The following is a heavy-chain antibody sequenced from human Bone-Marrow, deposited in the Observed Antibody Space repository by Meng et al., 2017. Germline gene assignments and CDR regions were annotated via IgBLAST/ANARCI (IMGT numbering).Heavy chain of an antibody. J-gene: IGHJ4*02. CDR1: GFTFSRYA. V-gene: IGHV3-23*01. CDR3: AREPTPYSSGWGPFDY. CDR2: ISGSGGST. D-gene: IGHD6-19*01. Sequence: GESLKISCAASGFTFSRYAMSWVRQAPGKGLEWVSAISGSGGSTYYADSVKGRFTISRDNSKNTLYLQMNSLRAEDTAVYYCAREPTPYSSGWGPFDYWGQGTLVTSPQ.